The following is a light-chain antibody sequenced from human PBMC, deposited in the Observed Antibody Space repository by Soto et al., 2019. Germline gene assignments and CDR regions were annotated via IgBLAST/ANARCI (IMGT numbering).Light chain of an antibody. Sequence: EIVLTQSPATLSLSPGERATLSCRASQSVSSYLAWYQQKPGQAPRLLVYDASNRATGIPARFSGGGSGTDFSLAISSPEPEDFAVYYWQQRSNWPPVLTFGGGTKVEIK. V-gene: IGKV3-11*01. J-gene: IGKJ4*01. CDR1: QSVSSY. CDR2: DAS. CDR3: QQRSNWPPVLT.